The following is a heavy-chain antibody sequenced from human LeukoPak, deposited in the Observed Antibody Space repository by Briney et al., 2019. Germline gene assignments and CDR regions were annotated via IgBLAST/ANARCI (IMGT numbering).Heavy chain of an antibody. CDR2: INHSGST. CDR1: GGSFSGYY. V-gene: IGHV4-34*01. D-gene: IGHD2-2*01. J-gene: IGHJ4*02. CDR3: ARGGVVSAATYYFDY. Sequence: SETLSLTCAVYGGSFSGYYWSWIRQPPGKGLEWIGEINHSGSTNYNPSLKSRVTISVDTSKNQFSLKLSSVTAADTAVYYCARGGVVSAATYYFDYWGQGTLVTVSS.